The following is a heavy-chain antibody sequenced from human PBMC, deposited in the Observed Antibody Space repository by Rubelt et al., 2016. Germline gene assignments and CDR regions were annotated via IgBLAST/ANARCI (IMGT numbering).Heavy chain of an antibody. J-gene: IGHJ3*02. D-gene: IGHD3-22*01. CDR3: ARDRLLDDSSGGDAFDI. CDR2: IIPILGIA. V-gene: IGHV1-69*04. CDR1: GGTFSSYA. Sequence: QVQLVQSGAEVKKPGSSVKVSCKASGGTFSSYAISWVRRAPGQGLEWMGRIIPILGIANYAQKFQGRVTITADKSTSTAYMELSSLRSEVKAVYYCARDRLLDDSSGGDAFDIWGQGKMVTVSS.